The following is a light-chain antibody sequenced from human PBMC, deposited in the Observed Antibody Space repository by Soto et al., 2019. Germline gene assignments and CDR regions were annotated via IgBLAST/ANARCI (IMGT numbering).Light chain of an antibody. CDR3: CSYAGSYFFV. CDR2: DVT. J-gene: IGLJ1*01. V-gene: IGLV2-11*01. Sequence: QSALTQPRSVSGSPGQSVTISCTGTSSDVGGYNYVSWYQQHPDKAPKLIVYDVTKRPSGVPDRFSGSKSGNTASLTISGLQAEDEADYHCCSYAGSYFFVFGPGTKVTVL. CDR1: SSDVGGYNY.